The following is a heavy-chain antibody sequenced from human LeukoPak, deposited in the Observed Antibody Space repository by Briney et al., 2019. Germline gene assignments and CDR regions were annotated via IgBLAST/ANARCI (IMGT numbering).Heavy chain of an antibody. Sequence: ASVKVSCKASGYTFTSYGISWVRQAPGQGLEWMGWISAYNGNTNYAQKLQGRVTMTTDTSTSTAYMELRSLRSDDTAVYHCARDLAAVAGKDVDYWGQGTLVTVSS. CDR2: ISAYNGNT. D-gene: IGHD6-19*01. CDR3: ARDLAAVAGKDVDY. J-gene: IGHJ4*02. CDR1: GYTFTSYG. V-gene: IGHV1-18*01.